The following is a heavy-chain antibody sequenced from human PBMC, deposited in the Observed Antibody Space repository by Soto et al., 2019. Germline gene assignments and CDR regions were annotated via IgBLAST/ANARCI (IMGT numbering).Heavy chain of an antibody. J-gene: IGHJ4*02. V-gene: IGHV3-33*01. CDR3: ARSYSGYDSVGY. Sequence: GGSLRLSCAASGFTFSSYGMHWVRQAPGKGLEWVAIIWYDGSNTYYADSVKGRFTISRDNSKNTLFLQMNSLRAEDTAVYYCARSYSGYDSVGYWGQGTRVTAS. CDR2: IWYDGSNT. D-gene: IGHD5-12*01. CDR1: GFTFSSYG.